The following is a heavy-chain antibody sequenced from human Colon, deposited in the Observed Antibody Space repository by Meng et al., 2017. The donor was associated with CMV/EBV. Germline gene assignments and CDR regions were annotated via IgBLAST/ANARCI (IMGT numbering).Heavy chain of an antibody. CDR2: INSNSGAT. CDR1: GYTFSDYH. Sequence: QVQLVQSGAEVKKPGASVKVSCKTSGYTFSDYHIHWVRQAPGQGLEWMGWINSNSGATDYAQKFQGRFTMTRDTSITTVYMELSSLRSDDTAVYYCARDPSGSRVPFDYWGQGSLVTSPQ. V-gene: IGHV1-2*02. J-gene: IGHJ4*02. D-gene: IGHD1-26*01. CDR3: ARDPSGSRVPFDY.